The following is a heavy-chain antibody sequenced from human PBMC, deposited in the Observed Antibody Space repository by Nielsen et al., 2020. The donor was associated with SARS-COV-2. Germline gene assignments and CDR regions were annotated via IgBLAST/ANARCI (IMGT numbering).Heavy chain of an antibody. V-gene: IGHV6-1*01. CDR1: GDSVSSNSAA. CDR3: ARDYFASGSYWSFDY. Sequence: SQTLSLTCAISGDSVSSNSAAWNWIRPSPSRGLEWLGRTYYTSTSKWYNDYAVSVKSRITINPDTSKNQFSLQLISVTPEDTAVYYCARDYFASGSYWSFDYWGQGTLVTVSS. J-gene: IGHJ4*02. D-gene: IGHD3-10*01. CDR2: TYYTSTSKWYN.